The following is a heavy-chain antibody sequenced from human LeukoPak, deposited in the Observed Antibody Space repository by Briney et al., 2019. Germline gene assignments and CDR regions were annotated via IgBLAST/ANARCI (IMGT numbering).Heavy chain of an antibody. D-gene: IGHD2-21*01. Sequence: GASVKVSCKASGYTFTKYVVHWVRQAPGQRPEWMGWINAGNGDTKYSQNFQDIVTITRDTSANTAYMELSSLTSEDTALYYCARDDCGDTCYPGGYWGQGTLVTVSS. V-gene: IGHV1-3*01. CDR3: ARDDCGDTCYPGGY. J-gene: IGHJ4*02. CDR2: INAGNGDT. CDR1: GYTFTKYV.